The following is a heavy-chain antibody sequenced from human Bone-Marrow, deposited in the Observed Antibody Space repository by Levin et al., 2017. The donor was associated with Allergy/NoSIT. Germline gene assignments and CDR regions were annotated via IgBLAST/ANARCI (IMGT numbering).Heavy chain of an antibody. CDR3: TKDERYYGSGSYYNDY. V-gene: IGHV3-30*18. Sequence: LSLTCAASGFTFNTYGMHWVRQAPGKGLDWVAVISYDGSVKYYADAVKGRFTISRDNSQNTLYLQMNSLRTEDTAVYYCTKDERYYGSGSYYNDYWGQGTLVTVSS. D-gene: IGHD3-10*01. CDR2: ISYDGSVK. CDR1: GFTFNTYG. J-gene: IGHJ4*02.